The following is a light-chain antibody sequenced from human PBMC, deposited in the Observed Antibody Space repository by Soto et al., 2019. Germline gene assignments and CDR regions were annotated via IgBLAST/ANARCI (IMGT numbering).Light chain of an antibody. Sequence: DIEMTQSPSTLSASVGDRVTITCRASQSISSWLAWYQQKPGKAPKHLIYKASSLESGVPSRSSGSGSGTEFTLTITSLQPDDFATYYCQQYNSYPWTFGQGNKVEIK. CDR2: KAS. J-gene: IGKJ1*01. CDR1: QSISSW. V-gene: IGKV1-5*03. CDR3: QQYNSYPWT.